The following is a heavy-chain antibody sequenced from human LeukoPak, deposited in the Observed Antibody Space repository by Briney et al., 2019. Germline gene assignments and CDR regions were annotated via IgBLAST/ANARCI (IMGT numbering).Heavy chain of an antibody. CDR3: ARGYVAARLYYYYYMDV. CDR2: MNPNSGNT. CDR1: GYTFTSYG. V-gene: IGHV1-8*03. Sequence: ASVKVSCKASGYTFTSYGINWVRQATGQGLEWMGWMNPNSGNTGYAQKFQGRVTITRNTSISTAYMELSSLRSEDTAVYYCARGYVAARLYYYYYMDVWGKGTTVTVSS. D-gene: IGHD6-6*01. J-gene: IGHJ6*03.